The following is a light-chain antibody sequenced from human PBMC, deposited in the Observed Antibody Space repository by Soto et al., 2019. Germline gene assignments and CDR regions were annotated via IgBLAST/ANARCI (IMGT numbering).Light chain of an antibody. CDR2: AAS. J-gene: IGKJ5*01. V-gene: IGKV1-9*01. Sequence: DIQLTQSPSFLSASVGDRVTITCRASQGISSYLAWYQQKPGKAPKFLIYAASTLQSGVPSRFSGSGSGTDFTLTISSLQPEDCATYYCQQLNSYPPSITFGQGTRLEIK. CDR3: QQLNSYPPSIT. CDR1: QGISSY.